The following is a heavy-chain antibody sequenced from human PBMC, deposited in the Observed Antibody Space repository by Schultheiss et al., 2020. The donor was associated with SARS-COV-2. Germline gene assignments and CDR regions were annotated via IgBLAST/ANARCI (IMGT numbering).Heavy chain of an antibody. D-gene: IGHD6-19*01. CDR2: ISYDGSNK. CDR3: ARETYSSGWYRGMDV. V-gene: IGHV3-30*07. J-gene: IGHJ6*02. Sequence: GGSLRLSCAASGFSFSTYAMHWVRQAPGKGLEWVAVISYDGSNKYYADSVKGRFTISRDNAKNSLYLQMNSLRAEDTAVYYCARETYSSGWYRGMDVWGQGTTVTVSS. CDR1: GFSFSTYA.